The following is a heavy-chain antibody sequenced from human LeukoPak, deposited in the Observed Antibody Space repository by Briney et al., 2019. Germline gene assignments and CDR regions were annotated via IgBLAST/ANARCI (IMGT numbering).Heavy chain of an antibody. CDR1: GFTFSSYS. CDR2: ISSSSSYI. D-gene: IGHD3-10*01. Sequence: GGSLRLSCAASGFTFSSYSMNWVRQAPGKGLEWVSSISSSSSYIYYADSVKGRFTISRDNAKNSLYLQMHSLRVENTAIYYCAKTRGGSLHDGFDIWGQGTMVTVSS. CDR3: AKTRGGSLHDGFDI. V-gene: IGHV3-21*04. J-gene: IGHJ3*02.